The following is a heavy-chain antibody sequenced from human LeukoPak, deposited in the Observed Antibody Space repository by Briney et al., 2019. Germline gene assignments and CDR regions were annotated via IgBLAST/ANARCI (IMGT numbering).Heavy chain of an antibody. D-gene: IGHD2-8*02. CDR3: ATYRQVLLPFES. CDR1: GFTFSSYA. V-gene: IGHV3-23*01. J-gene: IGHJ4*02. CDR2: ISGSGGST. Sequence: PGGSLRLSCAASGFTFSSYAMSWVRQAPGKGLEWVSAISGSGGSTYYADSVKGRFTISRDKSKSTLSLQMNSLRAEDTAIYYCATYRQVLLPFESWGQGTLVTVSS.